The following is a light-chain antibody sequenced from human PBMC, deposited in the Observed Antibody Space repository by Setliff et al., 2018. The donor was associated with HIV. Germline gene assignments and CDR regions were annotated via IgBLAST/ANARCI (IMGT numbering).Light chain of an antibody. CDR1: SSDIGRYNL. V-gene: IGLV2-14*02. J-gene: IGLJ1*01. CDR2: QAT. Sequence: QSALTQPASVSGSPGQSITISCTGTSSDIGRYNLVSWYQQYPGKAPKLMIYQATKRPSGVSNRFSGSKSGNTASLTISGLQAEDEADYYCSSYTSSSTLYVFGTGTEVTVL. CDR3: SSYTSSSTLYV.